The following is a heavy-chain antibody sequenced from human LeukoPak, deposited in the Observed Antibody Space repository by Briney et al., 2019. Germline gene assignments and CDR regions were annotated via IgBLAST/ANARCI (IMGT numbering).Heavy chain of an antibody. Sequence: SQTLSLTCTVSGGSISSGGYYWSWIRQPPGKGLEWIGEINHSGSTNYNPSLKSQVTISVDTSKNQFSLKLSSVTAADTAVYYCARLIDSRSEIRYYYYYGMDVWGQGTTVTVSS. V-gene: IGHV4-30-2*01. CDR3: ARLIDSRSEIRYYYYYGMDV. J-gene: IGHJ6*02. CDR2: INHSGST. D-gene: IGHD3-16*02. CDR1: GGSISSGGYY.